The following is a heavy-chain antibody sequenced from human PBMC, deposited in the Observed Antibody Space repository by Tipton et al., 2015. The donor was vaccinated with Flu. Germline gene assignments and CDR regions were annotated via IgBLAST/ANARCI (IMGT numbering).Heavy chain of an antibody. CDR2: IYYSGTT. D-gene: IGHD3-9*01. V-gene: IGHV4-39*07. CDR3: AKEGSYNILTNYYNKGVDP. CDR1: GGSISSYTCY. Sequence: TLSLTCTVSGGSISSYTCYWGWFRQSPGTGLEWIGSIYYSGTTYYNPSLKSRVTMSIDTSKNQFSLKVTSVTAADTAVYYCAKEGSYNILTNYYNKGVDPWGPVSLVTVSP. J-gene: IGHJ5*02.